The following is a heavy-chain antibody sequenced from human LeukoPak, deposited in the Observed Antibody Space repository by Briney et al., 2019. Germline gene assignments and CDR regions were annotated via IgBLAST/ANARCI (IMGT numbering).Heavy chain of an antibody. V-gene: IGHV4-34*01. Sequence: PSETLFLTCAVYGGSFSGYYWSWIRQPPGKGLEWIGEINHSGSTNYNPSLKSRVTISVDTSKNQFSLKLSSVTAADTAVYYCARISSSPGNDYWGQGTLVTVSS. CDR1: GGSFSGYY. J-gene: IGHJ4*02. CDR2: INHSGST. CDR3: ARISSSPGNDY. D-gene: IGHD6-6*01.